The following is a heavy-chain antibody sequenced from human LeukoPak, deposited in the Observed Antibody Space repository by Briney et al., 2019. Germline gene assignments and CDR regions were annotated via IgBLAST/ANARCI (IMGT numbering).Heavy chain of an antibody. D-gene: IGHD2-15*01. Sequence: ASVKVSCKASGYTFTGYYMHWVRQAPGQGLEWMGWINPNSGGTNYAQKFQGWVTMTRDTSISTAYMELSRLRSDDTAVYYCARELSAYCSGGSCRGADDAFDIWGQGTMVTVSS. CDR1: GYTFTGYY. V-gene: IGHV1-2*04. CDR3: ARELSAYCSGGSCRGADDAFDI. J-gene: IGHJ3*02. CDR2: INPNSGGT.